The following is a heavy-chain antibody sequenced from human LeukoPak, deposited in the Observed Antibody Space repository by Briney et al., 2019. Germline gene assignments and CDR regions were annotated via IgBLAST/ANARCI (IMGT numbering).Heavy chain of an antibody. CDR3: ASLYYDSSGSFDY. Sequence: ASVKVSCKASGYTFTSYYMHWVRQAPGQGLEWMGWINPNSGGTNYAQSFQGRVTLTRDTSISTAYMELSRLRSGDTAVYYCASLYYDSSGSFDYWGQGTLVTVSS. V-gene: IGHV1-2*02. D-gene: IGHD3-22*01. CDR1: GYTFTSYY. J-gene: IGHJ4*02. CDR2: INPNSGGT.